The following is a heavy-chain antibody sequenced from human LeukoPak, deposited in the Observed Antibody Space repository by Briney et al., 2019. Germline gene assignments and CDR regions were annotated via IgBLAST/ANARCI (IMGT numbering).Heavy chain of an antibody. CDR2: IYHSGST. CDR3: ARALGQLPSRY. V-gene: IGHV4-39*07. D-gene: IGHD2-2*01. CDR1: GGSISSSSYY. J-gene: IGHJ4*02. Sequence: SETLSLSCTVSGGSISSSSYYWGWIRQPPGKGLEWIGSIYHSGSTYYNPSLKSRVTISVDTSKNQFSLKLSSVTAADTAVYYCARALGQLPSRYWGQGTLVTVSS.